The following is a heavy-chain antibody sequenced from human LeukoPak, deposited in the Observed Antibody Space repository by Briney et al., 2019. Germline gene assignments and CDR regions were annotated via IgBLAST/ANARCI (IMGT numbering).Heavy chain of an antibody. CDR2: ISGSGGST. J-gene: IGHJ3*02. V-gene: IGHV3-23*01. D-gene: IGHD1-14*01. Sequence: PGGSLRLSGAASGFTFSGYAMSWVRQAPGKGLEWVSAISGSGGSTYYADSVKGRFTISRDNSKNTLYLQMNSLRAEDTAVYYCAKGWDGPDGTNDAFDIWGQGTMVTVSS. CDR3: AKGWDGPDGTNDAFDI. CDR1: GFTFSGYA.